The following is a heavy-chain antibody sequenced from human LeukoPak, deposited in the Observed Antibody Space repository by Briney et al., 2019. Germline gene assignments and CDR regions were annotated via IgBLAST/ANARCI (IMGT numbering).Heavy chain of an antibody. CDR3: CSAMTTVTTFPAGDYYYYYMDV. J-gene: IGHJ6*03. CDR1: GYTFTGYY. CDR2: INPNSGSI. Sequence: ASVKVSCKASGYTFTGYYMHWVRQAPGQGLEWMGWINPNSGSINYAQKFQGRVTMTRDTSISTAYMELSRLRSDDTAVYYCCSAMTTVTTFPAGDYYYYYMDVWGKGTTVTVSS. D-gene: IGHD4-17*01. V-gene: IGHV1-2*02.